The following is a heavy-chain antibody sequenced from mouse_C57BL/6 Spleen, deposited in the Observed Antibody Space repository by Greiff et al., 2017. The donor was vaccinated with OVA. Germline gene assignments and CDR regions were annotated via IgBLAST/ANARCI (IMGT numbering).Heavy chain of an antibody. CDR3: ARGNGHYGGFAY. CDR1: GYSFTGYY. D-gene: IGHD2-1*01. V-gene: IGHV1-42*01. Sequence: EVQLVESGPELVKPGASVKISCKASGYSFTGYYMNWVKQSPEKSLEWIGEINPSTGGTTYNQKFKAKATLTVDKSSSTAYMQLKSLTSEDSAVYYCARGNGHYGGFAYWGQGTLVTVSA. CDR2: INPSTGGT. J-gene: IGHJ3*01.